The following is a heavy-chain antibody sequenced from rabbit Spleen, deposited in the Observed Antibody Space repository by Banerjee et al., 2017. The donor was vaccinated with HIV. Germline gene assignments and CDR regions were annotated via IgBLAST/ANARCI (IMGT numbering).Heavy chain of an antibody. CDR1: GVSFSGDSY. V-gene: IGHV1S40*01. CDR3: VREVAARFSL. Sequence: QSLEESGGDLVKPGASLTLTCIASGVSFSGDSYMCWVRQAPGKGLEWIACIDSGSSGFTYFATWAKGRFPCSKTSSTTVTLQMTRLTAADTATYFCVREVAARFSLWGQGTLVTVS. CDR2: IDSGSSGFT. D-gene: IGHD4-1*01. J-gene: IGHJ4*01.